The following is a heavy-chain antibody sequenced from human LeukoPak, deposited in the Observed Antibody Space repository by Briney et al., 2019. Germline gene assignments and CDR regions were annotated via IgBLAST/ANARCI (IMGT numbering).Heavy chain of an antibody. D-gene: IGHD3-10*01. Sequence: GRSLRLSCAASGFTFSSYAMRWVRQAPGKGLEWVAVISYDGSNKYYADSVKGRFTISRDNSKNTLYLQMNSLRAEDTAVYYCARDSGVLLWFGELGVLDYWGQGTLVTVSS. CDR3: ARDSGVLLWFGELGVLDY. J-gene: IGHJ4*02. V-gene: IGHV3-30-3*01. CDR2: ISYDGSNK. CDR1: GFTFSSYA.